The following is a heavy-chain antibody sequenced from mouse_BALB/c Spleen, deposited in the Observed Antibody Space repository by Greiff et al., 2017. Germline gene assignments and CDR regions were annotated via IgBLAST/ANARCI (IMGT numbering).Heavy chain of an antibody. Sequence: EVHLVESGGGLVKPGGSLKLSCAASGFTFSSYAMSWVRQTPEKRLEWVASISSGGSTYYPDSVKGRFTISRDNARNILYLQMSSLRSEDTAMYYCARGHGNYWYFDVWGAGTTVTVSS. D-gene: IGHD2-1*01. CDR2: ISSGGST. J-gene: IGHJ1*01. CDR3: ARGHGNYWYFDV. CDR1: GFTFSSYA. V-gene: IGHV5-6-5*01.